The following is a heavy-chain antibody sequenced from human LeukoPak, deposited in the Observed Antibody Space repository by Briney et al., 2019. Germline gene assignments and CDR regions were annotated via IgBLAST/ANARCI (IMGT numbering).Heavy chain of an antibody. V-gene: IGHV1-69*13. CDR1: GGTFSSYA. D-gene: IGHD6-19*01. Sequence: SVKVSCKASGGTFSSYAISWVRQAPGQGLEWMGGIIPIFGTASYAQKFQGRVTVTADESTSTAYMELSSLRSEDTAVYYCATLQEVAVAPVVDYWGQGTLVTVSS. CDR3: ATLQEVAVAPVVDY. CDR2: IIPIFGTA. J-gene: IGHJ4*02.